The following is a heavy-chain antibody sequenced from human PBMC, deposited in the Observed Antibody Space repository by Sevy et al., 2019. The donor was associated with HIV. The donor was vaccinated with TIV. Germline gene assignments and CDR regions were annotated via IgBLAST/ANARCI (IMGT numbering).Heavy chain of an antibody. V-gene: IGHV3-30*18. Sequence: GGSLRLSCSASGFSFSNYVIHWVRQAPGKGLEWVSVISPSGSDKDYADSVKGRFTISRDNPKNMVYLQMHSLRAEDTAFYYCAKDQGGYYGSGSQPIDYWGQGTLVTVSS. CDR1: GFSFSNYV. CDR2: ISPSGSDK. D-gene: IGHD3-10*01. CDR3: AKDQGGYYGSGSQPIDY. J-gene: IGHJ4*02.